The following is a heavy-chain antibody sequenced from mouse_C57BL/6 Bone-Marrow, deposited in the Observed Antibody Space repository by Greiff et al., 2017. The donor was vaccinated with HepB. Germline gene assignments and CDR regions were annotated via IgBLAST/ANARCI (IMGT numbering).Heavy chain of an antibody. CDR1: GYTFTSYG. Sequence: QVQLQQSGAELARPGASVKLSCKASGYTFTSYGISWVKQRTGQGLEWIGEIYPRSGNTYYNEKFKGKATLTADKSSSTAYMELLSLTSEDSAVYFCARSPYYYGSSLYAMDYWGQGTSVTVSS. CDR3: ARSPYYYGSSLYAMDY. D-gene: IGHD1-1*01. J-gene: IGHJ4*01. CDR2: IYPRSGNT. V-gene: IGHV1-81*01.